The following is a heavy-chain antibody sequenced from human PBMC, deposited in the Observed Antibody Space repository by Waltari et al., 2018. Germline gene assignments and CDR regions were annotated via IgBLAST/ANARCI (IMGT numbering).Heavy chain of an antibody. V-gene: IGHV3-30*02. CDR3: ACPDGYNSPDY. J-gene: IGHJ4*02. Sequence: QVQLVESGGGVVQPGGSLRLSCAASGFTLCSYGMHWVRQAPGKGLEWVAFIRYDGSNKYYADSVKGRFTISRDNSKNTLYLQMNSLRAEDTAVYYCACPDGYNSPDYWGQGTLVTVSS. CDR2: IRYDGSNK. D-gene: IGHD5-12*01. CDR1: GFTLCSYG.